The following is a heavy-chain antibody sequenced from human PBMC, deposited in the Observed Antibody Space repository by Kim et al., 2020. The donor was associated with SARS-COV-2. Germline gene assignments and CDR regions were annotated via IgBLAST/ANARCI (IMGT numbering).Heavy chain of an antibody. CDR1: GYTLTELS. V-gene: IGHV1-24*01. CDR3: APQRNSGWRGYFDY. J-gene: IGHJ4*02. Sequence: ASVKVSCKVSGYTLTELSMHWVRQAPGQGLEWMGGFNPNDGETNYAQKFQGRVTMTEDTSTDTAYMELSSLRSEDTAVYYCAPQRNSGWRGYFDYWGQGTPGTVSS. CDR2: FNPNDGET. D-gene: IGHD6-19*01.